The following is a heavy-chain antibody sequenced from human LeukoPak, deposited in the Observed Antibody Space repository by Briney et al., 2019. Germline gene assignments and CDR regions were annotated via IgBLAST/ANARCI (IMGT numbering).Heavy chain of an antibody. CDR3: ARGRRRYSSGYYLYYFDY. J-gene: IGHJ4*02. CDR1: GGTFSSYA. D-gene: IGHD3-22*01. V-gene: IGHV1-69*05. CDR2: IIPIFGTA. Sequence: SVKVSCKASGGTFSSYAISWVRQAPGQGLEWMGGIIPIFGTANYAQKFQGRVTITTDESTSTAYMELSSLRSEDTAVYYCARGRRRYSSGYYLYYFDYWGQGTLVTVSS.